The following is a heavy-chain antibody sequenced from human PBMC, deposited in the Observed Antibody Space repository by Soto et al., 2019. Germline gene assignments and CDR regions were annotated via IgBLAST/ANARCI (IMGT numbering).Heavy chain of an antibody. V-gene: IGHV4-4*02. Sequence: QVQLQESGPGLVKPSGTLSLTCAVSGGSISSSNWWSWVRQPPGKGLEWIGEIYHSASTNYNPSLTSRVPISVDKSKNQLSLKLSSVTAADTAVYYCARIAVAGTRFDSWGQGTLVTVSS. D-gene: IGHD6-19*01. CDR1: GGSISSSNW. CDR2: IYHSAST. J-gene: IGHJ4*02. CDR3: ARIAVAGTRFDS.